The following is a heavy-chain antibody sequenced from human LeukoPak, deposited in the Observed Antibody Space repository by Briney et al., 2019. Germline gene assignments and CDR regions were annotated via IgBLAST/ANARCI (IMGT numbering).Heavy chain of an antibody. V-gene: IGHV3-30*03. CDR2: ISYDGSNK. J-gene: IGHJ4*02. Sequence: PGGSLRLSCAASGFTFSTYSMNWVRQAPGKGLEWVAVISYDGSNKYYADSVKGRFTISRDNSKNTLYLQMNSLRAEDTAVYYCASDGEDYWGQGTLVTVSS. CDR1: GFTFSTYS. D-gene: IGHD3-10*01. CDR3: ASDGEDY.